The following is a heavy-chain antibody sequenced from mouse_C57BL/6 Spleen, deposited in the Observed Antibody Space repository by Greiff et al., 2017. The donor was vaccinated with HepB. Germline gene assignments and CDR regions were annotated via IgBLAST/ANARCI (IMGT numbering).Heavy chain of an antibody. CDR1: GYAFTNYL. CDR3: ARSVYRSFDY. J-gene: IGHJ2*01. D-gene: IGHD2-1*01. Sequence: QVQLQQSGAELVRPGTSVKVSCKASGYAFTNYLIEWVKQRPGQGLEWIGVINPGSGGTNYNEKFKGKATLTADKSSSTAYMQLSSLKSEDSAVYFCARSVYRSFDYWGQGTTLTVSS. CDR2: INPGSGGT. V-gene: IGHV1-54*01.